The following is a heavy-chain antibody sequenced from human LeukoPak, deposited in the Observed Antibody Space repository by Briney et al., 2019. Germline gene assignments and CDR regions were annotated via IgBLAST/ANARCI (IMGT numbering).Heavy chain of an antibody. CDR1: GGSISSRNW. Sequence: PSETLSLTCAVSGGSISSRNWWSWVRQPPGKGLEWIGEIYHSGSTNYNPSLKSRVTTSVDTSKNQFSLKLSSVTAADTAVYYCARVPTYYDILTGYYDRTVGAFDIWGQGTMVTVSS. CDR2: IYHSGST. D-gene: IGHD3-9*01. CDR3: ARVPTYYDILTGYYDRTVGAFDI. J-gene: IGHJ3*02. V-gene: IGHV4-4*02.